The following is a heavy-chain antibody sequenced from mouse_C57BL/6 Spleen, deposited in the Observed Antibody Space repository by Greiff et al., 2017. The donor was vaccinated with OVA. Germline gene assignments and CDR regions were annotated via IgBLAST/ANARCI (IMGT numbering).Heavy chain of an antibody. CDR3: TREGGLRLGYAMDY. CDR1: GFTFSSYA. CDR2: ISSGGDYI. J-gene: IGHJ4*01. Sequence: EVQGVESGEGLVKPGGSLKLSCAASGFTFSSYAMSWVRQTPEKRLEWVAYISSGGDYIYYADTVKGRFTISRDNARNTLYLQMSSLKSEDTAMYYCTREGGLRLGYAMDYWGQGTSVTVSS. V-gene: IGHV5-9-1*02. D-gene: IGHD2-4*01.